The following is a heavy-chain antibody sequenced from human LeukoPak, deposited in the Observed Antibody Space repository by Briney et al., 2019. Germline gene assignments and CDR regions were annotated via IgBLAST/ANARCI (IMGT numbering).Heavy chain of an antibody. J-gene: IGHJ6*03. V-gene: IGHV4-38-2*01. CDR2: NYHSTST. Sequence: SETLSLTCAVSSYSSNSGYYWGWIRQPPRKWLEWIRPNYHSTSTAYNPPLKSRVTITVDTSKNNFYLKLSSVTAADTAVYYCARKEATYYMDVWGKGTTVTVS. CDR3: ARKEATYYMDV. D-gene: IGHD5-12*01. CDR1: SYSSNSGYY.